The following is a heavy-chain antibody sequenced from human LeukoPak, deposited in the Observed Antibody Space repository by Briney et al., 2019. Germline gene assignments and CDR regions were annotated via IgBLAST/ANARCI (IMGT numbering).Heavy chain of an antibody. V-gene: IGHV3-23*01. CDR3: AGGTGLPPANYYYYGMDV. D-gene: IGHD3/OR15-3a*01. CDR2: VSGSGDNT. CDR1: GFTFSSYA. Sequence: GGSLRLSCAASGFTFSSYAMNWVRQAPGKGLEWVSGVSGSGDNTYYADSVKGRFTISRDDSKSMLYLQMNSLRAEDTAVYYCAGGTGLPPANYYYYGMDVWGQGTTVTVSS. J-gene: IGHJ6*02.